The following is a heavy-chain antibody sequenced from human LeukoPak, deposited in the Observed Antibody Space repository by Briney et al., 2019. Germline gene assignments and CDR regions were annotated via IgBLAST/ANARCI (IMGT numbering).Heavy chain of an antibody. CDR3: AREGSGFFDI. D-gene: IGHD2-15*01. CDR2: IYYSGST. Sequence: SETLSLTCTVSGGSISSGDYYWSWIRQPPGKGLEWIGYIYYSGSTYYNPSLKSRVTISVDTSKNQFSLKLSSVTTADTAVYYCAREGSGFFDIWGQGTMVTVSS. J-gene: IGHJ3*02. V-gene: IGHV4-30-4*01. CDR1: GGSISSGDYY.